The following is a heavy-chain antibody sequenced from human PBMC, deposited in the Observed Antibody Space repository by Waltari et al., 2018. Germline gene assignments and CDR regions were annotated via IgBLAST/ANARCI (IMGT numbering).Heavy chain of an antibody. J-gene: IGHJ6*02. D-gene: IGHD6-13*01. CDR3: ARVAAAPLGMDV. Sequence: QVQLVQSGAEVKKPGASVKVSCKAHGYTFSSYVIHWVRQAPGQSLEWMGWINAGNGNTKNSQKFQGRVTITRDTSASKAYMELSSLRFEDTAVYYCARVAAAPLGMDVWGQGTTVTVPS. CDR2: INAGNGNT. CDR1: GYTFSSYV. V-gene: IGHV1-3*01.